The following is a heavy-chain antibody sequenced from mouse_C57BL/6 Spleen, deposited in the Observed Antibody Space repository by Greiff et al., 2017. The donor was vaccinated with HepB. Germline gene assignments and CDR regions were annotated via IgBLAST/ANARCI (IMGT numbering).Heavy chain of an antibody. CDR3: ARWPAQAAWFAY. CDR1: GYTFTSYW. CDR2: IDPSDSYT. J-gene: IGHJ3*01. D-gene: IGHD3-2*02. Sequence: QVQLQQSGAELVRPGTSVKLSCKASGYTFTSYWMHWVKQRPGQGLEWIGVIDPSDSYTNYNQKFKGKATLTVDTSSSTAYMQLSSLTSEDSAVYYCARWPAQAAWFAYWGQGTLVTVSA. V-gene: IGHV1-59*01.